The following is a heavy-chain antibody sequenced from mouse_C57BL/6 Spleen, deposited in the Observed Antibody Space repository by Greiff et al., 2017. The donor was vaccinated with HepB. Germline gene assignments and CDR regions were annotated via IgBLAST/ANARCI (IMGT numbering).Heavy chain of an antibody. CDR3: ARGGDDYDDYYAMDY. V-gene: IGHV1-76*01. Sequence: VKLMESGAELVRPGASVKLSCKASGYTFTDYYINWVKQRPGQGLEWIARIYPGSGNTYYNEKFKGKATLTAEKSSSTAYMQLSSLTSEDSAVYFCARGGDDYDDYYAMDYWGQGTSVTVSS. J-gene: IGHJ4*01. CDR2: IYPGSGNT. CDR1: GYTFTDYY. D-gene: IGHD2-4*01.